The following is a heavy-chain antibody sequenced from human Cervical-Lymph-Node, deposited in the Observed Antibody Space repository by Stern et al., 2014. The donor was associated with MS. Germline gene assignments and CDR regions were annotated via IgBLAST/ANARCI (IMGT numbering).Heavy chain of an antibody. J-gene: IGHJ4*02. CDR2: IKSKTDGETT. CDR3: TTKHYYDTTTDYLPLDF. CDR1: GFSFSNAW. D-gene: IGHD3-22*01. Sequence: VQLVQSGGGLIQPGGSLRLSCAASGFSFSNAWMSWVRQAPGKGLEWIGRIKSKTDGETTDYAAPVNGRFTISRDDSKNMVYVHMNSLKMEDTAVYYCTTKHYYDTTTDYLPLDFWGQGTLVTVSS. V-gene: IGHV3-15*01.